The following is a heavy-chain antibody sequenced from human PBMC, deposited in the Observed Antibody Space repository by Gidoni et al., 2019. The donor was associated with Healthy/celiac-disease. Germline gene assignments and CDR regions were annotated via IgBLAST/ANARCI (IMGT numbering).Heavy chain of an antibody. J-gene: IGHJ6*02. CDR3: AKGRVAAAGGYMDV. Sequence: QVQLVESGGGVVQPGRSLRLSCAASGFTFSSYGMHWVRQAPGKGLKWVAVISYDGSNKYYADSVKGRFTISRDNSKNTLYLQMNSLRAEDTAVYYCAKGRVAAAGGYMDVWGQGTTVTVSS. D-gene: IGHD6-13*01. CDR2: ISYDGSNK. CDR1: GFTFSSYG. V-gene: IGHV3-30*18.